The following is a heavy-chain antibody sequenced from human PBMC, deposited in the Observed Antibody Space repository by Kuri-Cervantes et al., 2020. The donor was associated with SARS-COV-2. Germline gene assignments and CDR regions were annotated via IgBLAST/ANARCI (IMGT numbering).Heavy chain of an antibody. D-gene: IGHD6-6*01. Sequence: GESLKISCAASGFTFSSNWMSWVRQAPGKGLEWVASINEDGSAKSYVDSVKGRFTISRDNAKNSLYLQMSSLRVEDTAVFYCARDRGGVLHIAARSGYFDYWGQGTLVTVSS. V-gene: IGHV3-7*01. J-gene: IGHJ4*02. CDR2: INEDGSAK. CDR3: ARDRGGVLHIAARSGYFDY. CDR1: GFTFSSNW.